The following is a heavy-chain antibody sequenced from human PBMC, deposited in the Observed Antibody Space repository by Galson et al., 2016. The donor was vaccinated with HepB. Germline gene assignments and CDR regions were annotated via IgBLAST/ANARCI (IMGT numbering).Heavy chain of an antibody. CDR3: VREDYGDDPVYYYFYGMDV. CDR1: GFPFSRYW. J-gene: IGHJ6*02. V-gene: IGHV3-74*01. Sequence: SLRLSCAASGFPFSRYWMHWVRQAPGKGLVLVSRINSDGRSTIYADSVRGRFTISRDNAKNTLYPQMNSLRAGDTALYYCVREDYGDDPVYYYFYGMDVWGQGTTVSVSS. D-gene: IGHD4-17*01. CDR2: INSDGRST.